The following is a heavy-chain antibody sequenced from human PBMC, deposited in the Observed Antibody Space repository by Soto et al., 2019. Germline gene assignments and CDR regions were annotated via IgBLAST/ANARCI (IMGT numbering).Heavy chain of an antibody. CDR3: AKGRSYYYYYGVDV. Sequence: MTLSCPASGFSISSCAMGQVSKNPGKGLEWVSDIIDSGGSTYYADSVKGRFTISRDNSKSTLYLQMNSLRAEDTALYYCAKGRSYYYYYGVDVWGQGTTVTVSS. V-gene: IGHV3-23*01. CDR1: GFSISSCA. CDR2: IIDSGGST. J-gene: IGHJ6*02.